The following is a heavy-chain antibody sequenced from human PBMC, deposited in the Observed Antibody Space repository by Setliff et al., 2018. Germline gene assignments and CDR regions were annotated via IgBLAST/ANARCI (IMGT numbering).Heavy chain of an antibody. CDR3: ARVGFRGVMSAYFDF. V-gene: IGHV1-69*10. CDR2: IIPLSDIT. CDR1: GGAFTSHG. D-gene: IGHD3-10*01. J-gene: IGHJ4*02. Sequence: GASVKVSCKVSGGAFTSHGVSWVRQAPGQGLEWMGGIIPLSDITSYAQTLQGRVTITADKSTNTFNMELSSLRSEDTAVYYCARVGFRGVMSAYFDFWGQGTQVTVSS.